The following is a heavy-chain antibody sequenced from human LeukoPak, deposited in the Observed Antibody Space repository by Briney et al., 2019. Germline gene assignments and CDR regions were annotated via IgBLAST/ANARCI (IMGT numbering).Heavy chain of an antibody. CDR3: ARGRIPEMATITLLYYYYGMDV. J-gene: IGHJ6*02. D-gene: IGHD5-24*01. Sequence: TGRSLRLSCAASGFTFSSYAMHWVRQAPGKGLEWVAVISYDGSNKYYADSVKGRFTISRDNSKNTLYLQMNSLRAEDTAVYYCARGRIPEMATITLLYYYYGMDVWGQGTTVTVSS. CDR1: GFTFSSYA. CDR2: ISYDGSNK. V-gene: IGHV3-30-3*01.